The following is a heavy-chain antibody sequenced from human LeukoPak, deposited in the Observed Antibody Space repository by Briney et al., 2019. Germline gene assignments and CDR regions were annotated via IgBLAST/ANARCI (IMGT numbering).Heavy chain of an antibody. D-gene: IGHD2-21*02. CDR1: GFTFGDYY. J-gene: IGHJ4*02. CDR2: IGNSGSTL. CDR3: ARGSAYCGGDCVATSRVY. V-gene: IGHV3-11*01. Sequence: GGSLRLSCAASGFTFGDYYMSWIRQAPGKGLEWVAYIGNSGSTLFYADSVKGRFTISRDNAKDSLYLQMNSLRAEDTAVYYCARGSAYCGGDCVATSRVYWGQGTLVTVSS.